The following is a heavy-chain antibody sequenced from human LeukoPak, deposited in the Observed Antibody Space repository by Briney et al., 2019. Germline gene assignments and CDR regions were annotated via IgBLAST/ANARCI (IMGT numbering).Heavy chain of an antibody. Sequence: GASVKVSCKASGYTFTGYCMHWVRQAPGQGLEWMGWINPNSGGTNYAQKFQGRVTMTRDTSISTAYMELSRLRSDDTAVYYCARGYCSSTSCQNWLDPWGQGTLVTVSS. CDR1: GYTFTGYC. V-gene: IGHV1-2*02. J-gene: IGHJ5*02. CDR2: INPNSGGT. CDR3: ARGYCSSTSCQNWLDP. D-gene: IGHD2-2*01.